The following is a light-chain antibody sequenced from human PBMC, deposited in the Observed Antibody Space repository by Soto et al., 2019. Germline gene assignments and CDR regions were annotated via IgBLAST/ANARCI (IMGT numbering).Light chain of an antibody. J-gene: IGKJ1*01. V-gene: IGKV3-20*01. Sequence: ELVLTQSPGTLPLSPGERATLSCRASQSVSSTYFAWYQQRFGQAPRLLIYGASTRATGIPDRFSGSGSGTDFTLNISRLEPEDFAMYYCQQYGSSSWTFGQGTKVEIK. CDR2: GAS. CDR1: QSVSSTY. CDR3: QQYGSSSWT.